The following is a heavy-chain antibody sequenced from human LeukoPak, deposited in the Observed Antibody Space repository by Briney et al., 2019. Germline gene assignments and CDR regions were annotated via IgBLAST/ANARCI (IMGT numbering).Heavy chain of an antibody. J-gene: IGHJ4*02. CDR1: GGTFSSYA. D-gene: IGHD3-10*01. Sequence: SVKVSCKASGGTFSSYAISWVRQAPGRGLEWMGRIIPIFGTANYAQKFQGRVTITTDESTSTAYMELSGLRSEDTAVYYCATVPRSGSYYNVFDYWGQGTLVTVSS. CDR3: ATVPRSGSYYNVFDY. V-gene: IGHV1-69*05. CDR2: IIPIFGTA.